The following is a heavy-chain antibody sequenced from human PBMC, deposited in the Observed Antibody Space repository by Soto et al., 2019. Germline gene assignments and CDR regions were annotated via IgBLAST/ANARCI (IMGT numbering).Heavy chain of an antibody. CDR2: IIPIFGTA. D-gene: IGHD6-13*01. Sequence: SVKVSCKASGGTFSSYAISRVRQAPGQGLEWMGGIIPIFGTANYAQKFQGRVTITADESTSTAYMELSSLRSEDTAVYYCARDRYSSGWYADNYYYYGMDVWGQGTTVTVSS. J-gene: IGHJ6*02. CDR1: GGTFSSYA. V-gene: IGHV1-69*13. CDR3: ARDRYSSGWYADNYYYYGMDV.